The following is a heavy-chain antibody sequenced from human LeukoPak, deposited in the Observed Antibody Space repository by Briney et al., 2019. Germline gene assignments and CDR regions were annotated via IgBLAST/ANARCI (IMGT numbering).Heavy chain of an antibody. D-gene: IGHD1-26*01. CDR2: INPNNGNL. CDR3: ARDHLGDAFDI. Sequence: ASVKVSCKASGYTFGSDDINWVRQATGQGLEWMGWINPNNGNLGYAQKFQGRVTITRNTPISTAYMELSSLTSEDTAVYYCARDHLGDAFDIWGQGTMVTVSS. CDR1: GYTFGSDD. J-gene: IGHJ3*02. V-gene: IGHV1-8*03.